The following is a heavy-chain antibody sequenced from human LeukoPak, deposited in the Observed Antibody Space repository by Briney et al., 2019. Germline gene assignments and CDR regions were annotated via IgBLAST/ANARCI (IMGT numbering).Heavy chain of an antibody. Sequence: PSETLSLTCAVYGGSLSSYFWSWIRQPPGRGLEWIGEITHRERTNYNPSLKGRVIISLDTSKNQFPLRLSSVTAADTAVYYCAPIFGDYSDFDSWGQGTLVTVSS. CDR1: GGSLSSYF. J-gene: IGHJ4*01. D-gene: IGHD4-17*01. CDR3: APIFGDYSDFDS. CDR2: ITHRERT. V-gene: IGHV4-34*01.